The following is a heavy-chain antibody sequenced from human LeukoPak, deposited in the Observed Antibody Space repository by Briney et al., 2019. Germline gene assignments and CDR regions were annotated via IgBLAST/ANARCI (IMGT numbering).Heavy chain of an antibody. CDR3: ARGGVIAAAGTGRGFDP. V-gene: IGHV1-8*03. D-gene: IGHD6-13*01. CDR1: GYTFTSYD. Sequence: GASVKVSCKASGYTFTSYDINWVRQATGQGLEWMGWMNPNSGNTGYAQKFQGRVTITRNTSISTAYMELSSLRSEDTAVYYCARGGVIAAAGTGRGFDPWGQGTLVTVSS. J-gene: IGHJ5*02. CDR2: MNPNSGNT.